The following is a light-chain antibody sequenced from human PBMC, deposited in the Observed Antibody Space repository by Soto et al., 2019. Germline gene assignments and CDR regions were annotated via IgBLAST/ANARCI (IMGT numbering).Light chain of an antibody. V-gene: IGKV3-15*01. CDR2: GAS. CDR3: EQYNEWLWT. Sequence: ETTLTQSPATLSASPGARATLSCRATQSVTYNLAWYQQKPGQAPSLLIYGASTRPACVPARFSGRGSGTEFPLCITSLESEDFAVCCWEQYNEWLWTFGQGTKG. CDR1: QSVTYN. J-gene: IGKJ1*01.